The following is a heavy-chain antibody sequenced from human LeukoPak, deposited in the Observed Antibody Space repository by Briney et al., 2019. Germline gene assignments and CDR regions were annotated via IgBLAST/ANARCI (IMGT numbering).Heavy chain of an antibody. Sequence: PGGPLRLSCAASGFTFSSYGMHWVRQAPGKGLEWVAVISYDGSNKYYADSVKGRFTISRDNSKNTLYLQMNSLRAEDTAVYYCAKEEGAMWGYDYGYYGMDVWGQGTTVTVSS. CDR1: GFTFSSYG. V-gene: IGHV3-30*18. CDR2: ISYDGSNK. CDR3: AKEEGAMWGYDYGYYGMDV. D-gene: IGHD5-12*01. J-gene: IGHJ6*02.